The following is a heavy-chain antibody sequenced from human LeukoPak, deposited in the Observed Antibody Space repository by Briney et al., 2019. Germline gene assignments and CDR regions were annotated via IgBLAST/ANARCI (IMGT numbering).Heavy chain of an antibody. CDR3: ARDEPTTVIDY. V-gene: IGHV3-48*04. CDR2: ISSSSSTI. J-gene: IGHJ4*02. Sequence: GGSLRLSCAASGFTFSSYSMNWVRQAPGKGLEWVSYISSSSSTIYYADSVKGRFTISRDNAKNSLYLQMNSLRAEDTAVYYCARDEPTTVIDYWGQGTLVTVSS. CDR1: GFTFSSYS. D-gene: IGHD4-17*01.